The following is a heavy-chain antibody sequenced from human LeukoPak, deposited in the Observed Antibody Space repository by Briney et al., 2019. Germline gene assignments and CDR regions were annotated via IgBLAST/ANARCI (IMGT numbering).Heavy chain of an antibody. Sequence: SETLSLTCAVYGGSFSGYYWSWIRQPPGKGLEWIGEINHSGSTNYNPSLKSRVTMSVDTSKNQFSLKLSSVTAADTAVYYCARDLPCSSTSCYTKGGTYYYYYMDVWGKGTTVTVSS. CDR3: ARDLPCSSTSCYTKGGTYYYYYMDV. J-gene: IGHJ6*03. D-gene: IGHD2-2*02. CDR2: INHSGST. V-gene: IGHV4-34*01. CDR1: GGSFSGYY.